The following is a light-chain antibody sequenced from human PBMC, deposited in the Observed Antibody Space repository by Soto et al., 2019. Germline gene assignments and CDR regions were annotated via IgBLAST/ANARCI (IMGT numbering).Light chain of an antibody. CDR3: SSYTSSSTLV. V-gene: IGLV2-14*01. CDR1: SSDVGGYNH. Sequence: QSALTQPASVSGSPGQSITIYCTGTSSDVGGYNHVSWYQQHPGKAPKLMIYEVSNRPSGVSDRFSGSKSGNTASLTISGLQAEDEADYHCSSYTSSSTLVFGGGTKLTVL. J-gene: IGLJ2*01. CDR2: EVS.